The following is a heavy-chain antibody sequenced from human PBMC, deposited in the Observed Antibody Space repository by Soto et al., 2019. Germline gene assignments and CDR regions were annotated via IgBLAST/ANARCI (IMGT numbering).Heavy chain of an antibody. D-gene: IGHD4-4*01. CDR3: ARDSYSSATH. CDR1: GLPFGDNW. CDR2: ISNDGSDT. V-gene: IGHV3-74*01. J-gene: IGHJ4*01. Sequence: EVQLVESGGGLVQPGGSLRLSCAASGLPFGDNWMHWVRQAPGKGRVWVSRISNDGSDTTYADSVRGRFTVSRDNAKNTLYLQMNSLRAEDTAVYYCARDSYSSATHWGHGTLVTVSS.